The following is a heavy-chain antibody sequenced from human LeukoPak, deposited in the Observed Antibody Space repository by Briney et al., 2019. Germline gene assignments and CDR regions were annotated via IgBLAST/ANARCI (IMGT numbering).Heavy chain of an antibody. CDR1: GFTFSSYW. V-gene: IGHV3-49*04. CDR3: TRDLLAGDYSGSGNLGY. CDR2: IRSKAYGGTT. J-gene: IGHJ4*02. Sequence: GGSLRLSCAASGFTFSSYWMTWVRQAPGKGLEWVGFIRSKAYGGTTENAASVKGGFTISRDDSKSIAYLQMNSLKTEDTAVYYCTRDLLAGDYSGSGNLGYWGQGTLVTVSS. D-gene: IGHD3-10*01.